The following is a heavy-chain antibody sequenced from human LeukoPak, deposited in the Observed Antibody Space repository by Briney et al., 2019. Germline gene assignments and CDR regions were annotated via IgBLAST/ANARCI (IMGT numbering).Heavy chain of an antibody. D-gene: IGHD7-27*01. Sequence: GGSLRLSCAASGFTFSSYAMSWVRQAPGKGLEWVSAISGSGGSTYYADSVKGRFTVSRDNSKNTLFLQMNSLRAEDAAVYYCAKDGGLWVSAHWGDSWGRGTLVTVSS. CDR1: GFTFSSYA. CDR3: AKDGGLWVSAHWGDS. V-gene: IGHV3-23*01. CDR2: ISGSGGST. J-gene: IGHJ4*02.